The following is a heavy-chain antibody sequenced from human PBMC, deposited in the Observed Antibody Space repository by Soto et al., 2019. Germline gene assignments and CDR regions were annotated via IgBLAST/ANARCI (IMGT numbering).Heavy chain of an antibody. V-gene: IGHV1-69*12. CDR2: IIPIFGTA. J-gene: IGHJ1*01. CDR1: GGTFSSYA. CDR3: ASVNSSGWYAEYFQH. D-gene: IGHD6-19*01. Sequence: QVQLVQSGAEVKKPGSSVKVSCKASGGTFSSYAISWVRQAPGQGLEWMGGIIPIFGTANYAQKFQGRVTITADESTSTAYMELSSRRSEDTAVYYCASVNSSGWYAEYFQHWGQGTLVTVSS.